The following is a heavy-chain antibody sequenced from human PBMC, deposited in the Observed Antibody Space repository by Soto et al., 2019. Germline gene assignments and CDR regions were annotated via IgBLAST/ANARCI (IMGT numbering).Heavy chain of an antibody. CDR2: IYYSGST. Sequence: QLLESGPGLVKPSETLSLTCTVSGGSISSSSYYWGWIRQPPGKGLEWIGSIYYSGSTYYNPSLKSRVTISVDTSKNQFSLKLSSVTAADTAVYYCARLQGQQLVLYWGQGTLVTVSS. CDR3: ARLQGQQLVLY. V-gene: IGHV4-39*01. CDR1: GGSISSSSYY. D-gene: IGHD6-13*01. J-gene: IGHJ4*02.